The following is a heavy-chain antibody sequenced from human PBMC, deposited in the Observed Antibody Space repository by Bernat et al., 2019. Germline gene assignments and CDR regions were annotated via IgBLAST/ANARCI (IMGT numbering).Heavy chain of an antibody. CDR1: GFPFSSYA. CDR3: ARDLPPIMITFGGGSAFDI. CDR2: ISYDGSNK. J-gene: IGHJ3*02. Sequence: QVQLVESGGGVVQPGRSMRLSCAASGFPFSSYAMHCVRQAPANGLASVAVISYDGSNKYYADSVKGRFTISRDNAKSSRYLQMNSLRAEDTAVYYCARDLPPIMITFGGGSAFDIWGQGTMVTVSS. V-gene: IGHV3-30-3*01. D-gene: IGHD3-16*01.